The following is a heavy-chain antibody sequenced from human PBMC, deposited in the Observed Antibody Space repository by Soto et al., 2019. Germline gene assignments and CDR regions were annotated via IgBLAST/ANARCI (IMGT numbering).Heavy chain of an antibody. D-gene: IGHD6-19*01. CDR3: ARAYSSGWYHYYYGMDV. J-gene: IGHJ6*02. CDR1: GYTLTSYD. CDR2: MNPNSDNT. V-gene: IGHV1-8*01. Sequence: GASVKVSCKASGYTLTSYDINWVRRATGQGLERIRRMNPNSDNTGYAQKFQGRVTMTRNTSISTAYMELSSLRSEDTAVYYCARAYSSGWYHYYYGMDVWGQGTTVTVSS.